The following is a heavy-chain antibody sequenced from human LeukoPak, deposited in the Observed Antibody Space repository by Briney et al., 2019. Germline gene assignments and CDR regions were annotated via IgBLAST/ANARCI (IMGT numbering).Heavy chain of an antibody. CDR2: ISRTGNSI. Sequence: GGSLRLSCAASGFTLTSYEMNWVRLAPGKGLEWISYISRTGNSIYYADSVKGRFTVSRDSAKDSLYLQMNSLRAEDTAAYYCARGPYSSNWYVDYWGQGTLVTVAS. CDR1: GFTLTSYE. D-gene: IGHD6-13*01. J-gene: IGHJ4*02. CDR3: ARGPYSSNWYVDY. V-gene: IGHV3-48*03.